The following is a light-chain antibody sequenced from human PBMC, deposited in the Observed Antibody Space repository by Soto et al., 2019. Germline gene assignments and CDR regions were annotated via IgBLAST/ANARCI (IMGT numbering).Light chain of an antibody. CDR1: QSISTY. CDR3: QHSYSYPPWT. V-gene: IGKV1-39*01. J-gene: IGKJ1*01. CDR2: RAS. Sequence: DIQMTQSPSSPSASVGDRVTISCRASQSISTYLNWYQQKPGTAPRLLIYRASTVKTGVPPRFSGSGSGRDFTLTISSLRPDDIANYFCQHSYSYPPWTFGRGTKVDIX.